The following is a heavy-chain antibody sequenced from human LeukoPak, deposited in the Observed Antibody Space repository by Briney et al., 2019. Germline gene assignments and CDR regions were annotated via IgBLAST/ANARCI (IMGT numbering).Heavy chain of an antibody. V-gene: IGHV4-59*01. J-gene: IGHJ3*02. D-gene: IGHD4-11*01. CDR3: ARDRTGTTDAFDI. CDR1: GGSISSYY. Sequence: SETLSLTCTVSGGSISSYYWSWIRQPPGKGLEWIGDIYYSGSTNYNPSLKSRVTISVDTSKNQFSLKLSSVTAADTAVYYCARDRTGTTDAFDIWGQGTMVTVSS. CDR2: IYYSGST.